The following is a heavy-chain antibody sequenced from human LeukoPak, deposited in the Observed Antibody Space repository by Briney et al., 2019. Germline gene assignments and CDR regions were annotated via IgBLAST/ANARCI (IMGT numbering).Heavy chain of an antibody. V-gene: IGHV4-39*01. Sequence: SETLSLTCTVSGGSINNYFWSWIRQPPGKGLEWIGSIYYSGSTYYNPSLKSRVTISVDTSKNQFSLKLSSVTAADTAVYYCARHPPLAAAGFFDYWGQGTLVTVSS. J-gene: IGHJ4*02. CDR2: IYYSGST. CDR1: GGSINNYF. D-gene: IGHD6-13*01. CDR3: ARHPPLAAAGFFDY.